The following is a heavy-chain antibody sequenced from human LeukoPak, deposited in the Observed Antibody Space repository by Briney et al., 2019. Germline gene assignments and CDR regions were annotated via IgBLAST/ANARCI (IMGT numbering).Heavy chain of an antibody. J-gene: IGHJ4*02. Sequence: AGSLTLSSAASAFTIDDYGMSWVRPAQGQGLVWVSGPNLNAGSNAYAESVKGRVTISRDNAKESLYLQRNGLRAEDTALYYGARAYSSGWTGFDYWGQGTLVTVSS. V-gene: IGHV3-20*03. CDR2: PNLNAGSN. CDR1: AFTIDDYG. D-gene: IGHD6-19*01. CDR3: ARAYSSGWTGFDY.